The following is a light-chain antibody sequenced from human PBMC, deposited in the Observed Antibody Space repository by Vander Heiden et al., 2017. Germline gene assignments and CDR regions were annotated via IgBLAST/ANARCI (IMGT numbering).Light chain of an antibody. V-gene: IGLV3-25*03. CDR2: KDS. Sequence: SSEVTQPPSVSVSPGQTARITCSGDALPNQYAYWYQQKPGQAPVLVIYKDSERPSGIPERFSGSSSGTTVTLTISGVQAEDEADYYCQSADSSDTWVFGGGTKLTGL. CDR3: QSADSSDTWV. CDR1: ALPNQY. J-gene: IGLJ3*02.